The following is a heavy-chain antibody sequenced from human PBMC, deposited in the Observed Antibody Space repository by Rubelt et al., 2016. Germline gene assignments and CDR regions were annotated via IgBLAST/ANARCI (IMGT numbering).Heavy chain of an antibody. J-gene: IGHJ4*02. CDR3: AREAYSGRYPLIDY. D-gene: IGHD1-26*01. V-gene: IGHV1-18*01. CDR2: ISAFNGNT. Sequence: QVQLVQSGAEVMKPGASVKVSCKASGYTFTTYCINWVRQAPGQGLEWMGWISAFNGNTNHAQKLQGGVTMTTDPSTSTAYMELRSLRSDDTAVYYCAREAYSGRYPLIDYWGQGTLVTVSS. CDR1: GYTFTTYC.